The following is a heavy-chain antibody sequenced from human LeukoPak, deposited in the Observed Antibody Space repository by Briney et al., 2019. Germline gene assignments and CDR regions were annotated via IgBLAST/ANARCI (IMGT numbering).Heavy chain of an antibody. CDR1: GFTFSSYA. CDR3: AKKGGDSYGTGHFDS. CDR2: IGSRGADT. V-gene: IGHV3-23*01. Sequence: GGSLRLSCAASGFTFSSYAMTWVRQAPGQGLEWVSAIGSRGADTYYADSVKGRFTISRDNSRNTPYLQMNGLRVEDTAVYYCAKKGGDSYGTGHFDSWGQGALVTVSS. J-gene: IGHJ4*02. D-gene: IGHD5-18*01.